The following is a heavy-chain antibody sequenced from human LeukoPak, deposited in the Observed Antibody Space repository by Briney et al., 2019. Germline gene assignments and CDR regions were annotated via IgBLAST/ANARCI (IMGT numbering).Heavy chain of an antibody. CDR2: IKQDGSEK. CDR3: ARGGGYYDILTGYSRDAFDI. Sequence: GGSLRLSCAASGFTFSSYWMSWVRQAPGKGLEWVANIKQDGSEKYYVDSVKGRFTISRDNAKNSLYLQMNSLRAEDTAVYYCARGGGYYDILTGYSRDAFDIWGQGTMVTVSS. J-gene: IGHJ3*02. CDR1: GFTFSSYW. D-gene: IGHD3-9*01. V-gene: IGHV3-7*01.